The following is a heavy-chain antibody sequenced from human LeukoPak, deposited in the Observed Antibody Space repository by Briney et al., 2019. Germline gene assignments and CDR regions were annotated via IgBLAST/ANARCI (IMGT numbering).Heavy chain of an antibody. V-gene: IGHV3-30*02. J-gene: IGHJ4*02. CDR2: IRYDGSNK. Sequence: GGSLRLSCAASGFTFSSYGMHWVRQAPGKGLEWVAFIRYDGSNKYYADSVKGRFTISRDNSKNTLYLQMNSLRAEDTAVYYCARETYYYDSSGYPLGYWGQGTLVTVSS. CDR1: GFTFSSYG. CDR3: ARETYYYDSSGYPLGY. D-gene: IGHD3-22*01.